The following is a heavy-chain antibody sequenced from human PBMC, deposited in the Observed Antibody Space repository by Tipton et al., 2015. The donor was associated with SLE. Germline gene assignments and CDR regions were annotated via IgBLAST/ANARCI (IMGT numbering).Heavy chain of an antibody. D-gene: IGHD6-6*01. J-gene: IGHJ4*02. CDR3: ARVRRYSSSRYFDY. Sequence: LRLSCTVSGGSISSHYWSWIRQPPGKGLEWIGYIYYSGSTNYNPSLKSRVTISVDTSKNQFSLKLSSVTAADTAVYYCARVRRYSSSRYFDYWGQGTLVTVSS. CDR2: IYYSGST. V-gene: IGHV4-59*11. CDR1: GGSISSHY.